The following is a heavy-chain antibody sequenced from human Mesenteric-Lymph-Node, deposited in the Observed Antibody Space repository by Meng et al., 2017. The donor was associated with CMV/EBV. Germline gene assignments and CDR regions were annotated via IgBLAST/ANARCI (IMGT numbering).Heavy chain of an antibody. CDR2: ITFDGENK. V-gene: IGHV3-30*04. J-gene: IGHJ4*02. CDR3: AGDLGSLAPGWVIKD. Sequence: GGSLRPSCAVSGFTFSSSAMHWVRQAPGEGLEWITGITFDGENKYYADSVKGRFTVSRDDSKNTLSLQMRGLRLEDTAVYYCAGDLGSLAPGWVIKDWGQGTLVTVSS. CDR1: GFTFSSSA. D-gene: IGHD3-22*01.